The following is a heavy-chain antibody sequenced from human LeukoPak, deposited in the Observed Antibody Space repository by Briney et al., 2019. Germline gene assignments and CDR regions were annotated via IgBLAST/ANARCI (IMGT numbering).Heavy chain of an antibody. CDR3: TDLGVGLPGY. V-gene: IGHV3-15*01. J-gene: IGHJ4*02. D-gene: IGHD2-15*01. CDR2: IISKTDGGTT. Sequence: GGSLRLSCAASGFTFSHAWMSWVSQAAGKGLEWVGRIISKTDGGTTDYAAPVRGRFTISRDDSKNTLYLQMNSLKTEDTAVYYCTDLGVGLPGYWGQGTVVTVSS. CDR1: GFTFSHAW.